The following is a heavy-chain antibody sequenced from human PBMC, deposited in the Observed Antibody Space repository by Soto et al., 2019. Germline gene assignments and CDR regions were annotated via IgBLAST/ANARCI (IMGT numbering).Heavy chain of an antibody. V-gene: IGHV4-34*01. CDR2: INHSGST. Sequence: QVQLQQWGAGLLKPSETLSLTCAVYGGSFSGYYWSWIRQPPGKGLEWIGEINHSGSTNYNPSLKSRVTISVDTSKNQFSLKLSSVTAADTAVYYCARVRYSSRLDYWGQGTLVTSPQ. D-gene: IGHD6-13*01. J-gene: IGHJ4*02. CDR1: GGSFSGYY. CDR3: ARVRYSSRLDY.